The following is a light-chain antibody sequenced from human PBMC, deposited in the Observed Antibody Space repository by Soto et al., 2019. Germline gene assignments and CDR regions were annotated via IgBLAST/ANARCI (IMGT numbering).Light chain of an antibody. J-gene: IGKJ1*01. Sequence: AIRMTQSPSSFSASTGDRVTITCRASQGISSYLAWYQQKPGKAPKLLIYAASTLHSGVPSSFSGSGSGTDFTLTISCLQSEDFATYYYQQYYSYPRTFGQGTKVEIK. CDR3: QQYYSYPRT. V-gene: IGKV1-8*01. CDR1: QGISSY. CDR2: AAS.